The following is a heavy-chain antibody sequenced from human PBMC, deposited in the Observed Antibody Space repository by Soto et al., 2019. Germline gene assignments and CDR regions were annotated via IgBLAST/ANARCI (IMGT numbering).Heavy chain of an antibody. V-gene: IGHV3-23*01. CDR2: ISGSGGST. CDR3: AKDPDPDYSNRYNWFDP. CDR1: GFTFSSYA. J-gene: IGHJ5*02. D-gene: IGHD4-4*01. Sequence: GGSLRLSCAASGFTFSSYAMSWVRQAPGKGLEWVSAISGSGGSTYYADSVKGRFTISRDNSKNTLYLQMNSLRAEDTAVYYCAKDPDPDYSNRYNWFDPWGKGTLVTVAS.